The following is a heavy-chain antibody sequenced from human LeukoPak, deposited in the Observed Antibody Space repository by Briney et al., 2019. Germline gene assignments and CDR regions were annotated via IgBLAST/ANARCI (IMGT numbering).Heavy chain of an antibody. V-gene: IGHV3-23*01. J-gene: IGHJ5*02. CDR1: GFTFSSYA. CDR3: AKVIAVAGTWSWFDP. Sequence: GGSLGLSFAASGFTFSSYAMSWFRQAPGKGLEGVSAISGSGGSTYYADSVKGRFTISRDNSKNTLYLQMNSLRAEDTAVYYCAKVIAVAGTWSWFDPWGQGTLVTVSS. CDR2: ISGSGGST. D-gene: IGHD6-19*01.